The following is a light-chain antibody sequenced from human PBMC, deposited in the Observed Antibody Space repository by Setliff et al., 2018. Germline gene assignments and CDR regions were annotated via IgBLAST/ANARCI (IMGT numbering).Light chain of an antibody. CDR3: TAYTSGTTYA. Sequence: QSVLTQPASVSGSPGQSFTISCSGTSSDVGSYDLVTWYQQHPGKAPKLIIYGVSNRPSGVSSRFSGSKSGNTASLTISGLQTEDEADYYCTAYTSGTTYAFGTGTKVTVL. V-gene: IGLV2-14*03. J-gene: IGLJ1*01. CDR1: SSDVGSYDL. CDR2: GVS.